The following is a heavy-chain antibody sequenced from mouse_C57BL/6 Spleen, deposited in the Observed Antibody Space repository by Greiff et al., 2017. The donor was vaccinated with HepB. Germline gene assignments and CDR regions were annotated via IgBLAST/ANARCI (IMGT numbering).Heavy chain of an antibody. CDR1: GYTFTDYY. CDR2: INPYNGGT. V-gene: IGHV1-19*01. Sequence: EVQLQQSGPVLVKPGASVKMSCKASGYTFTDYYMNWVKQSHGKSLEWIGVINPYNGGTSYNQKFKGKATLTVDTSSSTAYMQLSSLTSEDSAVYYCARGDYFDYWGQGTTLTVSS. J-gene: IGHJ2*01. CDR3: ARGDYFDY.